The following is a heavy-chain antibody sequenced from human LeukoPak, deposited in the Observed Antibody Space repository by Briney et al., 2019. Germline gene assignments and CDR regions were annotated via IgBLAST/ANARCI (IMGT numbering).Heavy chain of an antibody. V-gene: IGHV4-59*02. D-gene: IGHD2-15*01. CDR3: ARIHRYCSGGACYVLDN. CDR2: VYYSGST. CDR1: GGSVSGYY. Sequence: SETLSLTCVVSGGSVSGYYWGRIRQPPGRGLEWIGYVYYSGSTNYNPPFKSRITISVDTSRNQFSLQLSSVTAADTAVYYCARIHRYCSGGACYVLDNWGQGTLVAVSS. J-gene: IGHJ4*02.